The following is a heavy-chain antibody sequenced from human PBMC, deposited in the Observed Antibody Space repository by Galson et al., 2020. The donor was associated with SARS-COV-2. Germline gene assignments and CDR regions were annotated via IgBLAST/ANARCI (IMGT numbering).Heavy chain of an antibody. CDR2: IIPIFGTA. CDR1: GGTFSSYA. J-gene: IGHJ3*02. Sequence: SVKVSCKASGGTFSSYAISWVRQAPGQGLEWMGGIIPIFGTANYAQKFQGRVTITADESTSTAYMELSSLRSEDTAGYYCARDEEGSSWLVGAFDIWDPGTLVTVSS. CDR3: ARDEEGSSWLVGAFDI. D-gene: IGHD6-13*01. V-gene: IGHV1-69*13.